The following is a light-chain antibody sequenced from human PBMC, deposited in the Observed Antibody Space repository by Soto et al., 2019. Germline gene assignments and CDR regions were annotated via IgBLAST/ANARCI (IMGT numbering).Light chain of an antibody. Sequence: EIVLTQSPGTLSLSPGERVTLSCRASQSVSSSYLAWYQQKPGQAPRLLIYGASNRATGIPDRFSGSGSGTDFTLTISRLEPEDFAVYYCQHYGTSPFTFGPATKVDIK. CDR2: GAS. CDR3: QHYGTSPFT. CDR1: QSVSSSY. V-gene: IGKV3-20*01. J-gene: IGKJ3*01.